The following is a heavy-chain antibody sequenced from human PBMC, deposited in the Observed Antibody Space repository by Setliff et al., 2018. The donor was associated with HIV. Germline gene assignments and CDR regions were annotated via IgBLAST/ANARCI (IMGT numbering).Heavy chain of an antibody. D-gene: IGHD6-6*01. CDR3: ARGQATQRYSSSPGAFDI. CDR2: IYHSGST. V-gene: IGHV4-4*02. Sequence: SETLSLTCGVSGGSISSSNWWSWVRQPPGKGLEWIGEIYHSGSTNYNPSLKSRVTISVDTSKNQFSLKLNSVTAADTAVYYCARGQATQRYSSSPGAFDIWGQGTLVT. CDR1: GGSISSSNW. J-gene: IGHJ3*02.